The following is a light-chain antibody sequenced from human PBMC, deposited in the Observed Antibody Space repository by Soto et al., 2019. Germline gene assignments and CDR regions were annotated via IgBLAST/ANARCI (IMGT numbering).Light chain of an antibody. CDR1: SSDVGTYKY. CDR2: EVS. V-gene: IGLV2-14*03. J-gene: IGLJ2*01. CDR3: SSYTSSSTLV. Sequence: QSALTQPASVSGSPGQSITISRTGTSSDVGTYKYVSWYQQHPGKAPKLMIYEVSDRPSGVSNRFSGSKSGNTASLTISGLQAEDEADYYCSSYTSSSTLVFGGGTKVTVL.